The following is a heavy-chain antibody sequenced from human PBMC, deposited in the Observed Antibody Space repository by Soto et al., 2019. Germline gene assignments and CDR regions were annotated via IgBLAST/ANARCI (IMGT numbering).Heavy chain of an antibody. V-gene: IGHV3-23*01. J-gene: IGHJ5*02. CDR1: GCNFRSYA. D-gene: IGHD4-4*01. CDR2: ISGSGGST. Sequence: GRPLRLSYTSSGCNFRSYASSLVLQAPRKGLEWVSAISGSGGSTYYADSVKGRFTISRDNSKNTLYLQMNSLRAEDTAVYYCAKESLSTVTTDWFDPWGQGTLVTVSS. CDR3: AKESLSTVTTDWFDP.